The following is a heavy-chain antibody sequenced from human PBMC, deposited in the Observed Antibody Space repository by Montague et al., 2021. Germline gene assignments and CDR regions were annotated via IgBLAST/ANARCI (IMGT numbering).Heavy chain of an antibody. Sequence: SLRPSCAASGFTFSSYVMHWVRQAPGKGLVWVSRISHDGTVTTYADSVKGRFTISRDNAKNTLFLQMNSLRAEDTAVYYCTRDVNWVLFDYWGQGALVTVSS. V-gene: IGHV3-74*01. CDR2: ISHDGTVT. CDR1: GFTFSSYV. CDR3: TRDVNWVLFDY. D-gene: IGHD7-27*01. J-gene: IGHJ4*02.